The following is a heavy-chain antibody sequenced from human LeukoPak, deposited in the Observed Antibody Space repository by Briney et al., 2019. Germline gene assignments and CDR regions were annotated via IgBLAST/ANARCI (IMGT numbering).Heavy chain of an antibody. J-gene: IGHJ4*02. CDR1: GFTYSSYA. CDR2: ISGSGHNT. CDR3: ARRDSTSWSNFDY. D-gene: IGHD6-13*01. V-gene: IGHV3-23*01. Sequence: GGSLRLSCAASGFTYSSYAMTWVRQAPGKGLEWVSGISGSGHNTYYADSVKGRFTISRDNSKNTLFLQMNSLRADDTALYYCARRDSTSWSNFDYWGQGTLVTVSS.